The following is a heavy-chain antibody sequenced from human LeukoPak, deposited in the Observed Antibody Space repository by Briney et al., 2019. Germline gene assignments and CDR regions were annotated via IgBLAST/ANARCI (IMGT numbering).Heavy chain of an antibody. J-gene: IGHJ3*02. CDR2: INHSGGT. CDR1: GGSFSGYY. CDR3: ARPTYYDFWSGYKSDAFDI. D-gene: IGHD3-3*01. V-gene: IGHV4-34*01. Sequence: SETLSLTCDVYGGSFSGYYWSWIRQPPGKGLEWIGEINHSGGTNYNPSLKSRVTISVDTSKNQFSLKLSSVTAADTAVYYCARPTYYDFWSGYKSDAFDIWGQGTMVTVSS.